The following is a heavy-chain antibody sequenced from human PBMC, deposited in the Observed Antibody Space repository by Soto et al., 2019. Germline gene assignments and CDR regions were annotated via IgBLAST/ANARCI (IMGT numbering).Heavy chain of an antibody. CDR3: ARYYYDSSGPRFDP. CDR1: GFSLTTSGVG. D-gene: IGHD3-22*01. J-gene: IGHJ5*02. V-gene: IGHV2-5*01. Sequence: QITLKESGPTLVKPTQTLTLTCTFYGFSLTTSGVGVGWIRQHPGKALEWLVLIFWYDDKRYSPSLKSRLTIIKDTCKNQVFLTMAHIDPVDTGTYYCARYYYDSSGPRFDPWGQGTMVTVSS. CDR2: IFWYDDK.